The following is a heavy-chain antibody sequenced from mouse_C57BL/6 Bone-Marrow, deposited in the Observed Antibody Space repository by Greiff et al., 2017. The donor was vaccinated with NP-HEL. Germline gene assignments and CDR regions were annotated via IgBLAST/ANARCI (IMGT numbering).Heavy chain of an antibody. Sequence: EVKLVESGGGLVKPGGSLKLSCAASGFTFSSYAMSWVRQTPEKRLEWVATISDGGSYTYYPDNVKGRFTLSRDNAKNNLYLQMSHLKSEDTAMYYCARDDPPGFAYWGQGTLVTVSA. CDR1: GFTFSSYA. CDR3: ARDDPPGFAY. V-gene: IGHV5-4*01. J-gene: IGHJ3*01. CDR2: ISDGGSYT.